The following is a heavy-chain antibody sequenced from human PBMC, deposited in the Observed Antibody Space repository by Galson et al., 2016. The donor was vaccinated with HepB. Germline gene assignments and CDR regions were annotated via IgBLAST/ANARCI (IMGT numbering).Heavy chain of an antibody. CDR1: GGSISTSNYY. Sequence: SETLSLTCSVSGGSISTSNYYWGWIRQPPGKGLEWIGSISYTWSTNYSPSLKSRVTILGDTSKNQFSLKLSSVTAADTAVYYCAGEWGGSYFLDYWGQGTLVTVSS. V-gene: IGHV4-39*07. D-gene: IGHD1-26*01. CDR2: ISYTWST. CDR3: AGEWGGSYFLDY. J-gene: IGHJ4*02.